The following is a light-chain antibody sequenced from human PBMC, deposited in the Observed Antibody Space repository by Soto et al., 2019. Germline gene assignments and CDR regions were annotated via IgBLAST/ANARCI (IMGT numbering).Light chain of an antibody. CDR2: DND. Sequence: QSVLTQPPSVSAAPGQRVTISCSGSTSNIGYNFVSWYQQFQGAAPKLLIFDNDKRVSGTPDRFSGSKSGTSGTLAITGLQTGDEADYYCATWESSLSIAVFGGGTKVTVL. J-gene: IGLJ2*01. V-gene: IGLV1-51*01. CDR1: TSNIGYNF. CDR3: ATWESSLSIAV.